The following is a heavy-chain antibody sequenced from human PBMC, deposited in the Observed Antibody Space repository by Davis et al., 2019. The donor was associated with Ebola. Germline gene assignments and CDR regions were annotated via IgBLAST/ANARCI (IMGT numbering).Heavy chain of an antibody. J-gene: IGHJ6*04. CDR1: GYTFTSYD. D-gene: IGHD4-17*01. CDR2: IIPMFGTA. CDR3: VREGGYGDPNV. V-gene: IGHV1-69*13. Sequence: SVKVSCKASGYTFTSYDINWVRQAPGQGLEWMGGIIPMFGTANYAQKFQGRVTIIADESTSTANMELSSLRSEDTAVYYCVREGGYGDPNVWGKGTTVTVSS.